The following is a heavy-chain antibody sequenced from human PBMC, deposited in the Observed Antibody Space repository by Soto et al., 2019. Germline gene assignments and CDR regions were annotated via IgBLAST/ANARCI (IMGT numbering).Heavy chain of an antibody. CDR1: GFTFSSYA. V-gene: IGHV3-30-3*01. Sequence: GVLLRLSCAASGFTFSSYAMHWVRQAPGKGLEWVAVISYDGSNKYYADSVKGRFTISRDNSENTLYLQMNSLRAEDTAVYYCAGGDYYDTSGYYYSHWGQGTLVTVSS. CDR2: ISYDGSNK. D-gene: IGHD3-22*01. CDR3: AGGDYYDTSGYYYSH. J-gene: IGHJ4*02.